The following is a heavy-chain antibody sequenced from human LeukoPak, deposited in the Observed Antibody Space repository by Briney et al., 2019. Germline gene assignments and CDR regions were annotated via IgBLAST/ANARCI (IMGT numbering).Heavy chain of an antibody. Sequence: ASVKVSCKASGGTFSSYAISWVRQAPGQGLEWMGGIIPIFGTANYAQKFQGRVTITADESTSTAYMELSSLRSEDTAVYYCARGRYFDWSPYYYYYGMDAWGKGTTVTVSS. D-gene: IGHD3-9*01. CDR1: GGTFSSYA. V-gene: IGHV1-69*13. CDR3: ARGRYFDWSPYYYYYGMDA. J-gene: IGHJ6*04. CDR2: IIPIFGTA.